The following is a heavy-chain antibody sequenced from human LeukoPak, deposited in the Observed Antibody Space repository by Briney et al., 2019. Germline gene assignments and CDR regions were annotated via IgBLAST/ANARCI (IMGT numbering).Heavy chain of an antibody. D-gene: IGHD3-10*01. Sequence: GGPLRLSCAASGFTFSSYGMHWVRQAPGKGLEWVAFMRYDGTNKYYADSVKGRFTIFRDNSKNTLYLQMNSLRAEDTAVYYCAKDLNCFGSGSYSPFDYWGQGTLVTVSS. J-gene: IGHJ4*02. CDR3: AKDLNCFGSGSYSPFDY. CDR1: GFTFSSYG. V-gene: IGHV3-30*02. CDR2: MRYDGTNK.